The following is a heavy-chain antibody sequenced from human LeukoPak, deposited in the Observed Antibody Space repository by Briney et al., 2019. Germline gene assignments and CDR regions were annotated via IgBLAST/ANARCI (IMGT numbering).Heavy chain of an antibody. D-gene: IGHD1-26*01. CDR1: GFTFSSYW. V-gene: IGHV3-74*01. J-gene: IGHJ4*02. CDR3: ARSTPRELLYFDY. CDR2: INSDGSST. Sequence: GGSLRLSCAASGFTFSSYWMHWVRHAPGKGLVWVSRINSDGSSTSYADSVKGRFTISRDNAKNTLYLQMNSLRAEDTAVYYCARSTPRELLYFDYWGQGTLVTVSS.